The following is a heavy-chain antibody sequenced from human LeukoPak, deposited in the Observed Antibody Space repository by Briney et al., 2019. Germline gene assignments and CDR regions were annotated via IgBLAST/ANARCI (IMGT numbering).Heavy chain of an antibody. CDR2: INGDGSRT. J-gene: IGHJ6*02. CDR3: ARDSSYGMDV. Sequence: GGSLRLSCAASGFTFSPYWMHWVRQAPGKGLVWVSHINGDGSRTGYADSVKGRFTISRDNAKSMLYLQMNSLRAEDTAVYYCARDSSYGMDVWGQGTTVTVSS. V-gene: IGHV3-74*01. CDR1: GFTFSPYW.